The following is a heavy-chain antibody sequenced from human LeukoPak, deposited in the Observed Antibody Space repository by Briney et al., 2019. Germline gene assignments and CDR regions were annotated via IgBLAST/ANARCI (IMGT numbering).Heavy chain of an antibody. CDR3: ASSTTGTTKSAFDI. Sequence: PGRSLRLSCAASGFTFSSYGMHWVRQAPGKGLEWVAVIWYDGSNKYYADSVKGRFTISRDNSKNTLYLQMNSLRAEDTAVYYCASSTTGTTKSAFDIWGQGTMVTVSS. J-gene: IGHJ3*02. CDR2: IWYDGSNK. CDR1: GFTFSSYG. V-gene: IGHV3-33*01. D-gene: IGHD1-1*01.